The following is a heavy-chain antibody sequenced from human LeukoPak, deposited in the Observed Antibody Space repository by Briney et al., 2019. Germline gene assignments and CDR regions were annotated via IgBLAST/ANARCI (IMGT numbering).Heavy chain of an antibody. D-gene: IGHD2/OR15-2a*01. Sequence: PGGSLRLSCSASGFIFSTSWMSWVRQAPGRGPEWVANIKTDGSEKFYVDSVKGRITISRDNAKNSLYLQMNSLRAEDTAVYYCAKDGRTFPHWGQGTLVTVSS. CDR1: GFIFSTSW. J-gene: IGHJ4*02. CDR3: AKDGRTFPH. V-gene: IGHV3-7*04. CDR2: IKTDGSEK.